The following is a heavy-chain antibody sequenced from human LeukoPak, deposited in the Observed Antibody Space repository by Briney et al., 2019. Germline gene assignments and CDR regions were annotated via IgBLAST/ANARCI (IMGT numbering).Heavy chain of an antibody. Sequence: GGSLRLSCAASGFTFSSYSMNWVRQAPGKGLEWVSYISSSGSTIHYADAVKGRFTISRDNAENSLYLQMNSLGVEDTAVYYCARVVADYWGQGTLVTVSS. J-gene: IGHJ4*02. CDR2: ISSSGSTI. V-gene: IGHV3-48*01. CDR3: ARVVADY. CDR1: GFTFSSYS. D-gene: IGHD2-15*01.